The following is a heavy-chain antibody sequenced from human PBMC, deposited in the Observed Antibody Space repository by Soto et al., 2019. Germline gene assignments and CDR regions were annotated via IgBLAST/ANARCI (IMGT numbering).Heavy chain of an antibody. Sequence: GAAVEVSCTASGGTNSSDAIIWGRQAPGQGLEWMGGIIPIFGTANYAQKFQGRVTITADESTSTAYMELSSLRSEDTAVYYCARDSKPDYYDSSGYLVYWGQGTLVTVSS. V-gene: IGHV1-69*01. CDR1: GGTNSSDA. J-gene: IGHJ4*02. CDR2: IIPIFGTA. CDR3: ARDSKPDYYDSSGYLVY. D-gene: IGHD3-22*01.